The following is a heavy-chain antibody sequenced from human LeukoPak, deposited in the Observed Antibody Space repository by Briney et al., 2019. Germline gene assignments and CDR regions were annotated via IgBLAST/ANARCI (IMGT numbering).Heavy chain of an antibody. CDR2: INPSGGST. D-gene: IGHD3-10*01. Sequence: ASVKVSCKASGYTFTSYYMHWVRQAPGQGLEWMGIINPSGGSTSYAQKFQGRVTMTRDTSTSTVYMELSSLRSEDTAVYYCARDLYGSGSYYLPMVDYWGQGTLVTVSS. V-gene: IGHV1-46*01. J-gene: IGHJ4*02. CDR1: GYTFTSYY. CDR3: ARDLYGSGSYYLPMVDY.